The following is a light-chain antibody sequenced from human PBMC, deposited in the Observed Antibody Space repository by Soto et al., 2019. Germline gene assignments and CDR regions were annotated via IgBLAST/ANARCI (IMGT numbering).Light chain of an antibody. J-gene: IGLJ2*01. V-gene: IGLV1-47*01. CDR1: SSNIGSNY. CDR3: AAWDDTLSGLV. Sequence: QSVLTQPPSASGAPGQTVTISCSGRSSNIGSNYVYWYQQLPETAPRLLLYRADQRPSGIPDRFSGSKSGTSASLAISGLRSEDEADYYCAAWDDTLSGLVFGGGT. CDR2: RAD.